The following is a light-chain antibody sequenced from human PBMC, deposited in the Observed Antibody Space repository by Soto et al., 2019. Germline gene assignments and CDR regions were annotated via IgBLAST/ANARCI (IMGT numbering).Light chain of an antibody. J-gene: IGKJ1*01. Sequence: AIQLTQSPSSLSASVGDRVTITCRASQAIRSALGWYQQKPGKVPKLLIYAASTLQSGVPSRFSGSGLGTDFTLTISRLQPEDFATYYCLLDFGYFWAFGQGTKVDIK. V-gene: IGKV1-6*01. CDR3: LLDFGYFWA. CDR2: AAS. CDR1: QAIRSA.